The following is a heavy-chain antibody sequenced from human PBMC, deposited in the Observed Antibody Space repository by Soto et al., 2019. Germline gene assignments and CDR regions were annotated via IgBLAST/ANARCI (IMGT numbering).Heavy chain of an antibody. CDR1: GYNFSPYW. V-gene: IGHV1-18*01. D-gene: IGHD3-9*01. Sequence: AASVKVSFKASGYNFSPYWITWGGQAPGQGVEWKGRISAYSGNTNSAQKYQGRVTMTTDTSTSTAYMELRSLRSYYTAVYYCAREGHYDVLTGPDIWGQGTLVTVSS. CDR2: ISAYSGNT. CDR3: AREGHYDVLTGPDI. J-gene: IGHJ4*02.